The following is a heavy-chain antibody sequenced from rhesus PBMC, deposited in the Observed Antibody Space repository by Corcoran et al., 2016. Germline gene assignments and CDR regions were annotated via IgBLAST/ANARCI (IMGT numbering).Heavy chain of an antibody. V-gene: IGHV1-111*02. CDR3: ATGDGYSNSLDV. Sequence: EVQLVPSGAEVKKPGASVKISCKASGYTFTDSYLHWVRQAPGKGLEWRGRVDHEDGEAIHAQKIQERVTITADTSTDTAYMELSSLRSEDTAVYYCATGDGYSNSLDVWGRGVLVTVSS. J-gene: IGHJ5-2*02. CDR1: GYTFTDSY. D-gene: IGHD5-24*01. CDR2: VDHEDGEA.